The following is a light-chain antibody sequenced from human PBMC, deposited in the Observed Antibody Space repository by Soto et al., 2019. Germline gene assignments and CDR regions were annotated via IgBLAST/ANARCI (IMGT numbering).Light chain of an antibody. CDR1: QSVSSN. Sequence: EIVMTHSPATLSVSPGERATLSCRASQSVSSNLAWYQQKPGQAPRLLIYGASTRATGIPARFSGSGSGTEFTLIISSLQSEDFAVYYCQQYNKWPPVTFGQGTRLEIK. CDR2: GAS. CDR3: QQYNKWPPVT. J-gene: IGKJ5*01. V-gene: IGKV3-15*01.